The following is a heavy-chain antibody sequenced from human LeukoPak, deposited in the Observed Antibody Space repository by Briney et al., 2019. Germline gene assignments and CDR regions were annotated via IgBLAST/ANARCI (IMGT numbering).Heavy chain of an antibody. CDR3: AKEADIYTWGTYRGAFDY. J-gene: IGHJ4*02. D-gene: IGHD3-16*02. CDR2: SSYTGATT. Sequence: GGSLRLSCAASRFTFSNYGMHWVRQAPGKGLEWVAVSSYTGATTYYADSVQGRFTISRDNSKNTLYLQMNSLKAEDTAIYYCAKEADIYTWGTYRGAFDYWGRGTLVTVSS. CDR1: RFTFSNYG. V-gene: IGHV3-30*18.